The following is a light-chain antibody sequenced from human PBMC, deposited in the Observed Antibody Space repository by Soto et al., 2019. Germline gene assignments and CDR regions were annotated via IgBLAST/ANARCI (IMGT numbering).Light chain of an antibody. Sequence: DIVLTQSPLSLPVTPGEPASISCRYSQSLLQNNGYNYLDWYLQRPGQSPQLLIFLGSHRASGVPDRFSGSGSGTDFTLKISSLEAEDFGVYYCMQPLQTPRTFGQGTRVEIK. CDR3: MQPLQTPRT. CDR2: LGS. J-gene: IGKJ1*01. V-gene: IGKV2-28*01. CDR1: QSLLQNNGYNY.